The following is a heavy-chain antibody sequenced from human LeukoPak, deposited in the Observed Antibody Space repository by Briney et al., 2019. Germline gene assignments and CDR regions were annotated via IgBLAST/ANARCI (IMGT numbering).Heavy chain of an antibody. V-gene: IGHV4-4*07. Sequence: SETLSLTCTVSGGSISTYYWSWIRQPAGKGLEWIGRIYTSGSTTYNPSLKSRVTMSVDTSKNHFSLKLSSVTAADTAVSYCARHRLERYCSGGSCYPSHFDYWGQGTLVPVSS. CDR2: IYTSGST. CDR1: GGSISTYY. D-gene: IGHD2-15*01. CDR3: ARHRLERYCSGGSCYPSHFDY. J-gene: IGHJ4*02.